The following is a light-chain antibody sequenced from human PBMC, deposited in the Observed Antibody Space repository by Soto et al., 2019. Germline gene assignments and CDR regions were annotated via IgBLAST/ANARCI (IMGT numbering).Light chain of an antibody. CDR1: QSVSSSY. Sequence: EIVLTQSPGTLSLSPGERATLSCRASQSVSSSYLAWYQQKPGQAPRLLIYGASSRATGIPDRFSGSGSGTEFTLTSSRLEPEDFAVYYCQQYGSSPQWTCGQGTKVEIK. CDR2: GAS. J-gene: IGKJ1*01. CDR3: QQYGSSPQWT. V-gene: IGKV3-20*01.